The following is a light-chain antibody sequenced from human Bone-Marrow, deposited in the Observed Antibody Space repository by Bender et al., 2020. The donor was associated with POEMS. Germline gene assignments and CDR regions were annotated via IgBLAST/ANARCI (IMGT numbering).Light chain of an antibody. J-gene: IGLJ1*01. Sequence: ALTQPASVSGSPGQSITISCTGTSSDVGSYNLVSWYQQHAGKAPKLMISEVSKRPSGLSNRFSGSKSGNTASLTISGLQAEDEADYYCCSYAGSSTFYVFGTGTKVTVL. V-gene: IGLV2-23*02. CDR3: CSYAGSSTFYV. CDR1: SSDVGSYNL. CDR2: EVS.